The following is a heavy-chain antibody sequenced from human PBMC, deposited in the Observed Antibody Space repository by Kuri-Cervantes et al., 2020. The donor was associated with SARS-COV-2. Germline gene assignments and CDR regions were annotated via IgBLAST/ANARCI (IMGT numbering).Heavy chain of an antibody. CDR3: ARIGPYYDFWSGYYEKYNWFDP. V-gene: IGHV2-26*01. CDR2: IFSNDEK. D-gene: IGHD3-3*01. Sequence: SGPTLVKPTETLTLTCTVSGFSLSIARMGVSWIRQPPGKALEWLAHIFSNDEKSYSTSLKSRLTISKDTSKSQVVLTMTNMDPVDTATYYCARIGPYYDFWSGYYEKYNWFDPWGQGTLVTVSS. CDR1: GFSLSIARMG. J-gene: IGHJ5*02.